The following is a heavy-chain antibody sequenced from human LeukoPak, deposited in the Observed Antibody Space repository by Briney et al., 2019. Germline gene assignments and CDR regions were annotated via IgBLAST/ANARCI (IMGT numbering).Heavy chain of an antibody. V-gene: IGHV4-4*07. CDR1: GGSISSYY. J-gene: IGHJ3*02. Sequence: SSETLSLTCTVSGGSISSYYWSWIRQPAGKGLEWIGRIYTSGSTNCNPSLKSRVTVSVDTSKNQFSLKLSSVTAADTAVYYCARDQITMVRGVIMTEAFDIWGQGTMVTVSS. D-gene: IGHD3-10*01. CDR2: IYTSGST. CDR3: ARDQITMVRGVIMTEAFDI.